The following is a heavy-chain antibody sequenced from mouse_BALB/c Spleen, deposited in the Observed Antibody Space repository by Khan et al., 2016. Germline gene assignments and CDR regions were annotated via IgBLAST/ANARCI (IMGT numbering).Heavy chain of an antibody. V-gene: IGHV5-6-5*01. CDR1: GFTFSSYA. CDR3: VTKVYYFDY. J-gene: IGHJ2*01. Sequence: EVELVESGGGLVKPGGSLKLSCAASGFTFSSYAMSWVRQTPEKRLEWVASISSGGSSFYPDILKDRFTISRDNARNILYLQMSSLRSEDTGMYFCVTKVYYFDYWGQGTTLTVSS. CDR2: ISSGGSS.